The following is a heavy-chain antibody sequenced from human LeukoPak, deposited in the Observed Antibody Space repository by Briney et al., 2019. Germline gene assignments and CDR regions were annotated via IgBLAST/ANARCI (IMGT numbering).Heavy chain of an antibody. J-gene: IGHJ4*02. CDR1: GYTLTELS. D-gene: IGHD1-26*01. Sequence: ASVKVSCKVSGYTLTELSIHWVRQAPGKGLEWMGGFDPEDGETIYAQKFQGRVTMTEDTSTVTAYMELSSLRSEDTAVYYCATGGGSKGEYWGQGTLVTVSS. CDR3: ATGGGSKGEY. CDR2: FDPEDGET. V-gene: IGHV1-24*01.